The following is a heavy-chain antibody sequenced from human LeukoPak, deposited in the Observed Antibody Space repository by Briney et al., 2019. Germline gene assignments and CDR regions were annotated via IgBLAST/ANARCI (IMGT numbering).Heavy chain of an antibody. J-gene: IGHJ4*02. CDR3: ARSRGIPVAGHDH. D-gene: IGHD6-19*01. CDR1: GYSFTNYW. CDR2: IYPDESDT. Sequence: GESLKISCKGSGYSFTNYWIAWVRQVPGKDLEWMGIIYPDESDTRYSPSFQGQVTISADKSISTAYLQWSSLKASDTAMYYCARSRGIPVAGHDHWGQGTLVTVSS. V-gene: IGHV5-51*01.